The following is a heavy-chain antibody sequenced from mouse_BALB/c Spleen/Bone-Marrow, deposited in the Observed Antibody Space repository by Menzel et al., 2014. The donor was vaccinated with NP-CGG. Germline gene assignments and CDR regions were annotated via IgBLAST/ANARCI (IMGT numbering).Heavy chain of an antibody. CDR1: GYTFTSYW. V-gene: IGHV1-74*01. CDR3: GSVKVFGYTWLAY. D-gene: IGHD1-2*01. J-gene: IGHJ3*01. CDR2: IHPYDSET. Sequence: VQLQQSGAELVRPGASVKLSCKASGYTFTSYWMHWIKQRPGQGLEWIGTIHPYDSETHYNQQFKDKATLTVDKSSSDASKQLHNRIPAASEVDYCGSVKVFGYTWLAYWGQGTLVTVSA.